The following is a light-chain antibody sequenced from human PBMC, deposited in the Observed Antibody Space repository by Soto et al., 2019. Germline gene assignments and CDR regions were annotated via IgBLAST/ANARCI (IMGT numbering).Light chain of an antibody. J-gene: IGKJ1*01. CDR1: QSVSTN. CDR2: GAS. V-gene: IGKV3-15*01. CDR3: QQYNSYPT. Sequence: EIVMTQSPATLSVSPGASATLSCRASQSVSTNLAWYQQKPGQVPRVLIYGASTRATEIPARFSGSGSGTEFTLTIDSLQSDDFATYYCQQYNSYPTFGQGTKVDIK.